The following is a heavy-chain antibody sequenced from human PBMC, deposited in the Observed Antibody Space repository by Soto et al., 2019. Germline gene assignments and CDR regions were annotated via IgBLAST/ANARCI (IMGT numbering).Heavy chain of an antibody. Sequence: EAQLVESGGGLVQPGGSLRLSCAASGFTFSNNEMHWVRQAPGKGLEYVSGISNNGAHTDYAKSVKGRFTISRVNSGKTRYLQMGSLRAEDMALYYCARRGYGSRWPNVYMDVWGKGTTGTGSS. CDR2: ISNNGAHT. CDR3: ARRGYGSRWPNVYMDV. J-gene: IGHJ6*03. D-gene: IGHD6-13*01. CDR1: GFTFSNNE. V-gene: IGHV3-64*01.